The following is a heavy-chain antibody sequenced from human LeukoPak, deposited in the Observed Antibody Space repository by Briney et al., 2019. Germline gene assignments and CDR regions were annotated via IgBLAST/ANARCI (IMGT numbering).Heavy chain of an antibody. Sequence: SQTLSLTCAVSGGSISSGGYSWSWIRQPPGKGLEWVGSIYHSRSTYYNASLKSRATISADTSKNQFSLKLSSVTAADTAVYYCARHRWMEVYGSGSYYVDYWGQGTLVTVSS. CDR3: ARHRWMEVYGSGSYYVDY. CDR1: GGSISSGGYS. V-gene: IGHV4-30-2*03. CDR2: IYHSRST. J-gene: IGHJ4*02. D-gene: IGHD3-10*01.